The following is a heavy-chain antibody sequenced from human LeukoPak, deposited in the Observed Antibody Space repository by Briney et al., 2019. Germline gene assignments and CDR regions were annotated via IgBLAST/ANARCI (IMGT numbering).Heavy chain of an antibody. D-gene: IGHD6-6*01. Sequence: SETLSLTCAVSGESLRGYNWNWIRRPPGKGLEWIAEMNHRGTTNYNPSLKSRVTISVDTSKNQFSLKLSSVTAADTAVYYCARGMMGSSSDIDYWGQGTLVTVSS. CDR3: ARGMMGSSSDIDY. V-gene: IGHV4-34*01. CDR2: MNHRGTT. J-gene: IGHJ4*02. CDR1: GESLRGYN.